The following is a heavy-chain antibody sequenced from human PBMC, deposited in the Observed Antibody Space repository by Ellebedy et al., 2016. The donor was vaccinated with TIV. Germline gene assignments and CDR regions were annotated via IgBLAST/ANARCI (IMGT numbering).Heavy chain of an antibody. V-gene: IGHV4-59*08. CDR3: ARRLVAGSPNSFDI. Sequence: SETLSLTCTVSGGSISSSFWNWIRQSPGKGLEWIGYIYYSGSTNYNPSLKSRVTISVDTSKNQFSLKLSSVTAADTAVYYCARRLVAGSPNSFDIWGQGTMVTVSS. CDR2: IYYSGST. J-gene: IGHJ3*02. D-gene: IGHD6-19*01. CDR1: GGSISSSF.